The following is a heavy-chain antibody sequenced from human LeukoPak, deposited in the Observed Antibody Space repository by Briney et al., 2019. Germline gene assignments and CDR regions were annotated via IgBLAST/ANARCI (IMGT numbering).Heavy chain of an antibody. V-gene: IGHV3-21*01. CDR3: ARDRHSSSFFDY. Sequence: PGGSLRLYCAASGFTFSSYSMNWVRQAPGKGLEWVSSISGSSNYIYYADSVKGRFTISRDNAKNSLYLQMNSLRADDTAVYYRARDRHSSSFFDYWGQGTLVTVSS. D-gene: IGHD6-6*01. J-gene: IGHJ4*02. CDR1: GFTFSSYS. CDR2: ISGSSNYI.